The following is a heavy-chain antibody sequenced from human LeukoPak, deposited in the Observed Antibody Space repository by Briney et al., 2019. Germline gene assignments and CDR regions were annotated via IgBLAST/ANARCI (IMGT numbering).Heavy chain of an antibody. CDR1: GGSVSSSSYY. J-gene: IGHJ4*02. CDR2: IYYSGST. CDR3: ARHEGTSGWPFDY. V-gene: IGHV4-39*01. Sequence: SETLPLTCTVSGGSVSSSSYYWGWIRQPPGKGLEWIGNIYYSGSTDCNPSLKSRATISVDTSKNQFSLKLSSVTAADTAVYYCARHEGTSGWPFDYWGQGTLVTVSS. D-gene: IGHD6-19*01.